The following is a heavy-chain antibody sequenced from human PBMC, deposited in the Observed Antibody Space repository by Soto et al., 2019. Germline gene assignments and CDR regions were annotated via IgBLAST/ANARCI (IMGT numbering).Heavy chain of an antibody. J-gene: IGHJ6*02. CDR2: IYTSGST. Sequence: PSETLSLTCTVSGGSISSYYWSWIRQPAGKGLEWIGRIYTSGSTNYNPSLKSRVTMSVDTSKNQFSLKLSSVTAADTAMYYCARVYCSGGSCYSYYYYGMDVWGQGTTVTVSS. D-gene: IGHD2-15*01. V-gene: IGHV4-4*07. CDR1: GGSISSYY. CDR3: ARVYCSGGSCYSYYYYGMDV.